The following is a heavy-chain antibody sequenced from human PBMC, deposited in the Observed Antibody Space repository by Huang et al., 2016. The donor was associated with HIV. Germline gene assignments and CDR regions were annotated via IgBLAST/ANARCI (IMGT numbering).Heavy chain of an antibody. D-gene: IGHD3-16*01. Sequence: EMLLLDSGGGLIRPGDSLSLSCVASGFNITNSAMGLVRQVPGQGLGWFSGLSVCGAAAFYADSVQGRFITFRDSSRNTLHLLRRGLEVEDTAIYYCAKGGDTLRWFDPWGQGTLVTVSS. CDR1: GFNITNSA. CDR3: AKGGDTLRWFDP. CDR2: LSVCGAAA. V-gene: IGHV3-23*01. J-gene: IGHJ5*02.